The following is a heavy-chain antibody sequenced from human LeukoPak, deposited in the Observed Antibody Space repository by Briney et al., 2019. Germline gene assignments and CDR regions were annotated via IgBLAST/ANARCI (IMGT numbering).Heavy chain of an antibody. Sequence: SETLSLTCTVSGGSISSYYWSWIRQPPGKGLEWIGYIYYSGSTNYNPSLKSRVTISVDTSKNQFSLKLSSVTAADTAVYYCARNSGYSKDFDYWGQGTLDTVSS. CDR1: GGSISSYY. J-gene: IGHJ4*02. D-gene: IGHD3-22*01. V-gene: IGHV4-59*01. CDR3: ARNSGYSKDFDY. CDR2: IYYSGST.